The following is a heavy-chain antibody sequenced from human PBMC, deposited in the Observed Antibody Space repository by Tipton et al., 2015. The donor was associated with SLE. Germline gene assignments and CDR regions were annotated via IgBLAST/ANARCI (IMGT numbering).Heavy chain of an antibody. J-gene: IGHJ3*02. V-gene: IGHV3-21*01. D-gene: IGHD3-3*01. Sequence: SLRLSCAASGFTFSSFTMNWVRQAPGKGLEWVSSISSSSSYIYYADSVKGRFTISRDNAKNSLYLQMNNLRADDTAVYYCARDYDFWSGSNDAFDIWGQGTMVTVSS. CDR3: ARDYDFWSGSNDAFDI. CDR2: ISSSSSYI. CDR1: GFTFSSFT.